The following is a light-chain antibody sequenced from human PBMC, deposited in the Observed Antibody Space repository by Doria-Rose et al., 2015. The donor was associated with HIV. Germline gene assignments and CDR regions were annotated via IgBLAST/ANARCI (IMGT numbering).Light chain of an antibody. J-gene: IGKJ5*01. Sequence: MTQSPSSLSASVGDRVTIACRASQSITSYVNWYQQKPGKAPNLLIYAASSLDSGVPSRFSGSGSGTDFTLTISSLQPEDFATYFCQQSYSTPITFGQGTRLEIK. CDR1: QSITSY. CDR2: AAS. V-gene: IGKV1-39*01. CDR3: QQSYSTPIT.